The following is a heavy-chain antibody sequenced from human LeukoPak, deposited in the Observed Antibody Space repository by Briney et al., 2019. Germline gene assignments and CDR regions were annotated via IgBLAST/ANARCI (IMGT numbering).Heavy chain of an antibody. J-gene: IGHJ4*02. CDR1: GYTFTSYG. CDR3: ARDLRGDYVFDY. CDR2: ISAYNGNT. Sequence: ASVKVSCKASGYTFTSYGISWVRQAPGQGLEWMGWISAYNGNTNYAQKLQGRVTVTTDTSTSTAYMELRSLRSDDTAVYYCARDLRGDYVFDYWGQGTLVTVSS. V-gene: IGHV1-18*01. D-gene: IGHD3-10*02.